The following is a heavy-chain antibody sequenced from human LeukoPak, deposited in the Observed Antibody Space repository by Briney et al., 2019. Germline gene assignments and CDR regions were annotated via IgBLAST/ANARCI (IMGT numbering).Heavy chain of an antibody. CDR2: INHRGST. J-gene: IGHJ3*02. D-gene: IGHD3-10*01. Sequence: GSLRLSCAASGFTFSGYYWSWIRQPPGKGLEWIGEINHRGSTNYNPSLKSRVTISVDTSKNQFSLKLSSVTAADTAVYYCAKSNGYGLVDIWGQGTMVTVSS. CDR1: GFTFSGYY. CDR3: AKSNGYGLVDI. V-gene: IGHV4-34*08.